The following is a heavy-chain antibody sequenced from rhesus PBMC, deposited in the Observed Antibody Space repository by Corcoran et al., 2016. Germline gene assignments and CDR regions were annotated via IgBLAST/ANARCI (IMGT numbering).Heavy chain of an antibody. CDR1: GYSISSGYD. V-gene: IGHV4-76*01. J-gene: IGHJ4*01. D-gene: IGHD4-29*01. CDR3: ARDRTTVGYFDY. Sequence: QVQLQESGPGVVKPSETLSLTCAVSGYSISSGYDWSWIRQPPGKGLECIGYIYGSSGSTNYNPSLKNRVTISKDTSKNQFSLKLSSVTAADTAVYYCARDRTTVGYFDYWGQGVLVTVSS. CDR2: IYGSSGST.